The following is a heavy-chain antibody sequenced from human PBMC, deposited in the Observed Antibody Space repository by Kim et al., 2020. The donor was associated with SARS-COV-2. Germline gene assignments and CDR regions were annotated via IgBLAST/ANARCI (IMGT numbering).Heavy chain of an antibody. CDR3: ARDHSNDYGDYDFDY. V-gene: IGHV1-69*13. D-gene: IGHD4-17*01. CDR1: GGTFSSYA. Sequence: SVKVSCKASGGTFSSYAISWVRQAPGQGLEWMGGIIPIFGTANYAQKFQGRVTITADESTSTAYMELSSLRSEDTAVYYCARDHSNDYGDYDFDYWGQGTLVTVSS. J-gene: IGHJ4*02. CDR2: IIPIFGTA.